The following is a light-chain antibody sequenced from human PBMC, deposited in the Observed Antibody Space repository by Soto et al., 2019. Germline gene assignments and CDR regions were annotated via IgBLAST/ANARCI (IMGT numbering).Light chain of an antibody. CDR2: EVN. V-gene: IGLV2-14*01. CDR3: SSYTSSSTYV. CDR1: SSDVGDYNY. Sequence: QSVLTQPASVSGSPGQSITISCTGASSDVGDYNYVSWYQHHPGEAPKLLIYEVNNRPSGVSDRFSGSKSGNVASLTISWLQAEDEADYYCSSYTSSSTYVFGTGTKVTVL. J-gene: IGLJ1*01.